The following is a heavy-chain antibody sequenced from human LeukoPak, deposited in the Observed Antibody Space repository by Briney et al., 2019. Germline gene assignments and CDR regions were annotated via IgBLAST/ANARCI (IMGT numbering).Heavy chain of an antibody. Sequence: SETLSLTCTVSGGSISSYYWSWIRQPPGKGLEWIGYIYYSGSTNYNPSLKSRVTISVDTSKNQFSLKLSSVTAADTAVYYCARGPYGYNYLDYWGQGTLVTVSS. J-gene: IGHJ4*02. CDR1: GGSISSYY. D-gene: IGHD5-24*01. CDR2: IYYSGST. CDR3: ARGPYGYNYLDY. V-gene: IGHV4-59*01.